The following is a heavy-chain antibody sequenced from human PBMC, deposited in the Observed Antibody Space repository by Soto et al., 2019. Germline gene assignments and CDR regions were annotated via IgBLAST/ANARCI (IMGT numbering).Heavy chain of an antibody. CDR3: ASPSYSSSSAWGMDV. J-gene: IGHJ6*02. CDR2: INSDGSST. V-gene: IGHV3-74*01. CDR1: GFTFSSYW. Sequence: GSLRLSCAASGFTFSSYWMHWVRQAPGKGLVWVSRINSDGSSTSYADSVKGRFTISRDNAKNTLYLQMNSLRAEDTAVYYCASPSYSSSSAWGMDVWGQGTTVTVSS. D-gene: IGHD6-6*01.